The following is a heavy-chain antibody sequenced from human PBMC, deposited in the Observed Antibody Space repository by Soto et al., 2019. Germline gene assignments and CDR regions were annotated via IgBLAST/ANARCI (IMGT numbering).Heavy chain of an antibody. V-gene: IGHV2-5*02. Sequence: QITLKESGPTLVKPTQTLTLTCTFSGLSLSTIGVGVGWIRQPPGKALEWLALIYWDGDKRYSPSLMSRLTITKDTSKTQVVLTMTNMDPVDTATYYCVQSRCGGDCLQSYSSHSYYGLDVWGQGTTVTVSS. D-gene: IGHD2-21*02. J-gene: IGHJ6*02. CDR3: VQSRCGGDCLQSYSSHSYYGLDV. CDR2: IYWDGDK. CDR1: GLSLSTIGVG.